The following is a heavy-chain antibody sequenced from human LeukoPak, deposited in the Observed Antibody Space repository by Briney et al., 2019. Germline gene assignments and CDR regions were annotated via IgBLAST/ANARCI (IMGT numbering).Heavy chain of an antibody. D-gene: IGHD2-2*01. V-gene: IGHV4-39*01. Sequence: SETLSLTCTVSGGSISSSSYYWGWIRQPPGKGLEWIGSIYYSGSTYYNPSLKSRVTISVDTSKNRFSLKLSSVTAADTAVYYCARGARYCSSTSCYFFDYWGQGTLVTVSS. CDR3: ARGARYCSSTSCYFFDY. CDR2: IYYSGST. J-gene: IGHJ4*02. CDR1: GGSISSSSYY.